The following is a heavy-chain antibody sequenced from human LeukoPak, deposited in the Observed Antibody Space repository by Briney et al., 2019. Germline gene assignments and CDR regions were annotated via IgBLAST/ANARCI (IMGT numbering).Heavy chain of an antibody. D-gene: IGHD1-26*01. V-gene: IGHV3-23*01. Sequence: WGSLRLPCAASGFTFSSYAMGWVRQAPGKGLEWVSAISGSGGSTYYADSVKGRFTISRDNSKNTLYLQMNSLRAEDTAVYYCAKERIVGAIVDYWGQGTLVTVSS. CDR2: ISGSGGST. J-gene: IGHJ4*02. CDR1: GFTFSSYA. CDR3: AKERIVGAIVDY.